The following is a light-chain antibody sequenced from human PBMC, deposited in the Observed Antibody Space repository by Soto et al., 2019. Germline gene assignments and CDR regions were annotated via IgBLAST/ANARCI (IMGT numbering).Light chain of an antibody. CDR2: DAS. CDR3: QQRSNWPPALT. CDR1: QSVSSY. V-gene: IGKV3-11*01. J-gene: IGKJ4*01. Sequence: EIVLTLSPATLSLPPGERATLSCRASQSVSSYLAWYQQKPGQAPRLLIYDASNRATGIPARFSGSGSGTDFTLTISSLEPEDFAVYYCQQRSNWPPALTFGRGTKVEIK.